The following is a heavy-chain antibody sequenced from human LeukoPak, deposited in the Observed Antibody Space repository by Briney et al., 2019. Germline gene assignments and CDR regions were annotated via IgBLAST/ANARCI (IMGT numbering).Heavy chain of an antibody. D-gene: IGHD5-12*01. CDR1: GFTVNNYV. CDR2: FRYDGSHE. Sequence: GGSLRLSCAASGFTVNNYVIHWVRQPPGKGQEWVASFRYDGSHEYYADSVKGRFTFSRDNSKNTLLLQMNSLRTEDTAVYYCASRPAGFDWGPFDYWGQGTLVTVSS. J-gene: IGHJ4*02. CDR3: ASRPAGFDWGPFDY. V-gene: IGHV3-30*02.